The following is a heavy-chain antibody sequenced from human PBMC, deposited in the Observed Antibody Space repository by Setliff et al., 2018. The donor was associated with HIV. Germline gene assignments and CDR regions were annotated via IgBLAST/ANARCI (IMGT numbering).Heavy chain of an antibody. CDR3: ARGLRYGQGYFYYIMDV. CDR1: GGSFSGYY. CDR2: INHDRTT. D-gene: IGHD3-9*01. Sequence: SETLSLTCAVYGGSFSGYYWSWIRQPPGKGLEWIGEINHDRTTNYNPSLKSRVTISRDTSKNQFSLHLSSVTAADMAVYYCARGLRYGQGYFYYIMDVWGQGTTVTVCS. J-gene: IGHJ6*02. V-gene: IGHV4-34*01.